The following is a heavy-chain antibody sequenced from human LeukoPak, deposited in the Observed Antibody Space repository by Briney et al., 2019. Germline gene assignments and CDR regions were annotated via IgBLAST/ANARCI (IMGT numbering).Heavy chain of an antibody. Sequence: PSETLSPTRTVSGGSISSYYWSWIRQPPGKGLEWIGYIYYSGSTNYNPSLKSRVTISVDTSKNQFSLKLSSVTAADTAVYYCARERFSSSWDPSNWFDPWGQGTLVTVSS. CDR3: ARERFSSSWDPSNWFDP. J-gene: IGHJ5*02. D-gene: IGHD6-13*01. CDR2: IYYSGST. CDR1: GGSISSYY. V-gene: IGHV4-59*01.